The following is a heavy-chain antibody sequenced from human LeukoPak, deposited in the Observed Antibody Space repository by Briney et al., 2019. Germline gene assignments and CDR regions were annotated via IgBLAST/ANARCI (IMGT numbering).Heavy chain of an antibody. V-gene: IGHV1-69*05. D-gene: IGHD3-22*01. CDR1: GGTFSSYA. CDR3: ARDLSYYDSSGYSSNWFDP. CDR2: IIPIFGTA. Sequence: SVKVSCEASGGTFSSYAISWVRQAPGQGLEWMGGIIPIFGTANYAQKFQGRVTITTDESTSTAYMELSSLRSEDTAVYYCARDLSYYDSSGYSSNWFDPWGQGTLVTVSS. J-gene: IGHJ5*02.